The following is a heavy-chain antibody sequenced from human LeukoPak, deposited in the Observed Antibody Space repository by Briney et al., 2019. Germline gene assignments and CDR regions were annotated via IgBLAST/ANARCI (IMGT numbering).Heavy chain of an antibody. D-gene: IGHD4-23*01. J-gene: IGHJ5*02. CDR2: IRLDVGDT. CDR3: ARDTGGTDES. V-gene: IGHV3-30*02. CDR1: GFSPTVYG. Sequence: RGSLRLSCAPSGFSPTVYGMRCVRPTPDRRLGWGSFIRLDVGDTSYAGSVKSRVSLSRDNSTKTLYLQMNSLRAEDTAVYYSARDTGGTDESWGQGTLVTVSS.